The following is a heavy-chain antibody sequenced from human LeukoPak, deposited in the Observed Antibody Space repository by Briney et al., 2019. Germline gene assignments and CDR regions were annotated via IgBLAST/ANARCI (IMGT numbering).Heavy chain of an antibody. CDR2: ITADSGTT. Sequence: PGGSLRLSCAVSGFTFSTKSMNWVRQAPGKGLEWVSYITADSGTTYYADSVKGRFTISRDNAKNSLYLQMNSLRDEDTAVYFCARVIVAYDSTGYRFDYWGQGTLVTVSS. J-gene: IGHJ4*02. V-gene: IGHV3-48*02. CDR3: ARVIVAYDSTGYRFDY. D-gene: IGHD3-22*01. CDR1: GFTFSTKS.